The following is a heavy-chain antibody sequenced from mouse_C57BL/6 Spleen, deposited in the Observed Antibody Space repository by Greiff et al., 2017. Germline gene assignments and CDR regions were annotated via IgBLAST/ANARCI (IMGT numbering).Heavy chain of an antibody. D-gene: IGHD2-2*01. CDR1: GYAFSSYW. V-gene: IGHV1-80*01. CDR2: IYPGDGDT. Sequence: QVQLKESGAELVKPGASVKISCKASGYAFSSYWMNWVKQRPGKGLEWIGQIYPGDGDTNYNGKFKGKATLTADKSSSTAYMQLSSLTSEDSAVYFCARSTTVGWYFEVWGTGTTVTVSS. CDR3: ARSTTVGWYFEV. J-gene: IGHJ1*03.